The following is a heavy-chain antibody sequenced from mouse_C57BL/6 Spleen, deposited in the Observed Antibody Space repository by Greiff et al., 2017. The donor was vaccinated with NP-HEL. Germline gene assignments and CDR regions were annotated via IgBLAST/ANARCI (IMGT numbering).Heavy chain of an antibody. D-gene: IGHD1-3*01. J-gene: IGHJ2*01. Sequence: QVQLQQPGAELVRPGTSVKLSCKASGYTFTSYWMHWVKQRPGQGLEWIGVIDPSDSYTNYNQKFKGKATLTVDTSSSTAYMQLSSLTSEDSAVYYCARKCEDYFDYWGQGTTLTVSS. CDR1: GYTFTSYW. V-gene: IGHV1-59*01. CDR2: IDPSDSYT. CDR3: ARKCEDYFDY.